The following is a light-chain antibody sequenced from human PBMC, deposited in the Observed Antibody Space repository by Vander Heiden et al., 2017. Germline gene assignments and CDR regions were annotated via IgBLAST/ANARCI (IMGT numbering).Light chain of an antibody. J-gene: IGKJ1*01. CDR3: QQSDSTPWT. V-gene: IGKV1-39*01. Sequence: DIQMTQSPSSLSASVGDRVTITCRASQSISSYLNWYQQKPGNPPKLLIYAASSLQSGVPSRFSGSGSGTDFTLTISSLQPEDFATYYCQQSDSTPWTFDQGTKVEIK. CDR1: QSISSY. CDR2: AAS.